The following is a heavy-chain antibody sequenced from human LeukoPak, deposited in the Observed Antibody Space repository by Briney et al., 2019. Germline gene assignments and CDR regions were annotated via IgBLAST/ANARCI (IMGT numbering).Heavy chain of an antibody. CDR2: IYTSGST. J-gene: IGHJ3*02. CDR1: GGSISNYY. CDR3: ARVSEMKDAFDI. Sequence: SETLSLTCTVSGGSISNYYWSWIRQPPGKGLEWIGRIYTSGSTNHNPSLKSRVTMSVDTSKNQFSLKLNSVTAADTAVYYCARVSEMKDAFDIWGQGTMVTVSS. D-gene: IGHD1-14*01. V-gene: IGHV4-4*07.